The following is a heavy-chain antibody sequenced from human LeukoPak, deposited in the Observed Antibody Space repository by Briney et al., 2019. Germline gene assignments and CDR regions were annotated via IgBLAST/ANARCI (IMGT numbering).Heavy chain of an antibody. J-gene: IGHJ4*02. CDR3: ARVNVLWFGESRLTLDDY. Sequence: GASVKVSCKASGYTFTSYGISWVRQAPGQGLEWMGWISAYNGNTNYAQKLQGRVTMTTDTSTSTAYMELRSLRSDDTAVYYCARVNVLWFGESRLTLDDYWGQGTLVTVSS. CDR2: ISAYNGNT. CDR1: GYTFTSYG. V-gene: IGHV1-18*01. D-gene: IGHD3-10*01.